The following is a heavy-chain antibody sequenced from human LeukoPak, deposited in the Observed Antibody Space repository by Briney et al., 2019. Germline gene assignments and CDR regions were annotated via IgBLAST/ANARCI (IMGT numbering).Heavy chain of an antibody. J-gene: IGHJ6*02. CDR1: GFTFSTYD. CDR2: IGTGDDT. CDR3: ARETREIVLTRHYNYGIDV. Sequence: PGGSLRLSCAASGFTFSTYDMHWVRQVTGKGLEWVSAIGTGDDTYYLGSVKGRFTISRENAKNVLYLQMSSLRAEDTAVYYCARETREIVLTRHYNYGIDVGGQGPTVPVPS. D-gene: IGHD2-8*01. V-gene: IGHV3-13*01.